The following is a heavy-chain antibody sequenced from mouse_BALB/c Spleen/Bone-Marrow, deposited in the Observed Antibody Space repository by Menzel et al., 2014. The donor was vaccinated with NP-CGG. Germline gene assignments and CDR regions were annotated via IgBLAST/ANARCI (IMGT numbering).Heavy chain of an antibody. J-gene: IGHJ2*01. Sequence: EVKLQESGGGLVQPGGSRKLSCAASGFTFSSFGMHWVRQAPEKGLEWVAYISSGSSTIYYVDTVMGRSTISRDNPKNTLFLQMTSLRSEDTAMYYCVRSGSSSGYFDYWGQGTTLTVSS. V-gene: IGHV5-17*02. CDR1: GFTFSSFG. D-gene: IGHD1-1*01. CDR3: VRSGSSSGYFDY. CDR2: ISSGSSTI.